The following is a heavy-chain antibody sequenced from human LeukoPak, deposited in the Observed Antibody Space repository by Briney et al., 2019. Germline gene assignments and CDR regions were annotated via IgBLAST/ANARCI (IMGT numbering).Heavy chain of an antibody. CDR2: ISWNSGSI. J-gene: IGHJ4*02. D-gene: IGHD4-17*01. CDR3: AKDKGSTVTGLPDY. CDR1: GFAFDDYA. V-gene: IGHV3-9*01. Sequence: PGGSLRLSCAASGFAFDDYAMHWVRQAPGKGLEWVSGISWNSGSIGYADSVKGRFTISRDNAKNSLYLQMNSLRAEDTALYYCAKDKGSTVTGLPDYWGQGTLDTVSS.